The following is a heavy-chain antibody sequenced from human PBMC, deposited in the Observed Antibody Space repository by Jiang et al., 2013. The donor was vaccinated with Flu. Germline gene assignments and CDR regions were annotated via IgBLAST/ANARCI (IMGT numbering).Heavy chain of an antibody. V-gene: IGHV1-46*01. CDR3: ARDWCGYPPDF. CDR1: GYTFTSYY. J-gene: IGHJ4*02. Sequence: SGAEVKKPGASVKVSCKASGYTFTSYYIQWVRQAPGQGLEWMGLINPGTTNKHYAQKFQGRLSMTSDTSTRTVYMELSSLRSDDTATYYCARDWCGYPPDFWGQGTLVSVPS. D-gene: IGHD3-3*01. CDR2: INPGTTNK.